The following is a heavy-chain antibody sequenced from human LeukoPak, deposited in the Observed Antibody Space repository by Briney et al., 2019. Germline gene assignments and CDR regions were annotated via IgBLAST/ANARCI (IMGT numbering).Heavy chain of an antibody. CDR3: ARDRTSYYYDSSGYPYGMDV. D-gene: IGHD3-22*01. CDR2: ISYDGSNK. Sequence: GGSLRLSCAASGFTFSDFGMHWVRQAPGKGLEWVAVISYDGSNKYYADSVKGRFTISRDNSKNTLYLQMNSLRAEDTAVYYCARDRTSYYYDSSGYPYGMDVWGQGTTVTVSS. J-gene: IGHJ6*02. CDR1: GFTFSDFG. V-gene: IGHV3-30*03.